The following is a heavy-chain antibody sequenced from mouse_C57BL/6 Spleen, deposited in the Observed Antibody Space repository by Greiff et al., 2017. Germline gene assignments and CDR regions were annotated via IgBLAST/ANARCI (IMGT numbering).Heavy chain of an antibody. CDR2: INPNKGGT. V-gene: IGHV1-26*01. J-gene: IGHJ4*01. Sequence: EVQLQQSGPELVKPGASVKISCKASGYTFTDYYMNWVKQSRGKSLEWIGDINPNKGGTSYNQKFKGKATLTVDKSSSTAYMELRCLTSEVSAVFYCAKDYNYAMDYWGQGTSVTVSS. D-gene: IGHD2-13*01. CDR1: GYTFTDYY. CDR3: AKDYNYAMDY.